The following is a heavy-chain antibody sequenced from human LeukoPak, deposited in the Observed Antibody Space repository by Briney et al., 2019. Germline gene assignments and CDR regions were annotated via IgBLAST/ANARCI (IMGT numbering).Heavy chain of an antibody. Sequence: SETLSLTCTVSGGSISSYYWSWIRQPPGKGLEWIGYIYYSGSTNYNPSLKSRVTISVDTSKNQFSLKLSSVTAADTAVYYCARVGRGYYDSSGSNYPNWFDPWGQGTLVTVS. CDR2: IYYSGST. J-gene: IGHJ5*02. D-gene: IGHD3-22*01. CDR3: ARVGRGYYDSSGSNYPNWFDP. V-gene: IGHV4-59*01. CDR1: GGSISSYY.